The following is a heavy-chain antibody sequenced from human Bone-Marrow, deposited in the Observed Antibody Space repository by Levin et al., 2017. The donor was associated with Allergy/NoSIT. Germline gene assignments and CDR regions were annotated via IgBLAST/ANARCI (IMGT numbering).Heavy chain of an antibody. D-gene: IGHD3-22*01. V-gene: IGHV3-30-3*01. CDR1: GFTFSSYA. CDR2: ISYDGSNK. J-gene: IGHJ6*02. Sequence: GESLKISCAASGFTFSSYAMHWVRQAPGKGLEWVAVISYDGSNKYYADSVKGRFTISRDNSKNTLYLQMNSLRAEDTAVYYCARDISSPDQRASKTYYYDSSGYYYLVVGMDYYYGMDVWGQGTTVTVSS. CDR3: ARDISSPDQRASKTYYYDSSGYYYLVVGMDYYYGMDV.